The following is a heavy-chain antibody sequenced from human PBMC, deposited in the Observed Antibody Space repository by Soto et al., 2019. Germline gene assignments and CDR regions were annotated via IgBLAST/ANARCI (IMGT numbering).Heavy chain of an antibody. D-gene: IGHD2-15*01. V-gene: IGHV1-18*01. Sequence: QAQLVQSGAEVKKPGASVKVSCQAGGYTFADYGISWVRQAPGQGLEWVGWIGPYNGNTNYAQNLQDRVTMTTETSTNTAYMELRSLRSDDTALYYCARCYCTVGSCYTCWHFELWGRGTLLTVSS. CDR3: ARCYCTVGSCYTCWHFEL. J-gene: IGHJ2*01. CDR1: GYTFADYG. CDR2: IGPYNGNT.